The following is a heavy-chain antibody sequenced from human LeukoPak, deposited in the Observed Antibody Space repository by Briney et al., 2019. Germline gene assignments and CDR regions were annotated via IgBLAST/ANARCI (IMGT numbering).Heavy chain of an antibody. J-gene: IGHJ6*03. Sequence: ASVKVSCKASGYTFTGYYMHWVRQAPGQGLEWMGWINPNSGGTNYAQKFQGRVTMTRDTSISTAYMELSRLRSDDTAVYYCARRYSSSWYYYYYYMDVWGKGTTVTISS. CDR2: INPNSGGT. CDR3: ARRYSSSWYYYYYYMDV. D-gene: IGHD6-13*01. CDR1: GYTFTGYY. V-gene: IGHV1-2*02.